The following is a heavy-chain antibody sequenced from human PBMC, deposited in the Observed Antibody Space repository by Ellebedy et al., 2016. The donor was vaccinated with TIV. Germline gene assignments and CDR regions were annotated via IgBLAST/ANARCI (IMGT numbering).Heavy chain of an antibody. CDR3: ARDPSYGFDV. CDR2: IFPMFDKT. Sequence: ASVKVSCKASGGTFSSYAINWVRQAPGQGLEWIGGIFPMFDKTDYAHKFQDRVTITADQSTTTAYTEISSLTSNDTALYYCARDPSYGFDVWGQGTAVTVSS. D-gene: IGHD7-27*01. V-gene: IGHV1-69*13. CDR1: GGTFSSYA. J-gene: IGHJ3*01.